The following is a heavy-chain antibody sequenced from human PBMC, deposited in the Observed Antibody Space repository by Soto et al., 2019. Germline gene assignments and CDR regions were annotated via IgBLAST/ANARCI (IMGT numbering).Heavy chain of an antibody. Sequence: QVQLQESGPGVVKPSETLSLTCSVSGGSMTNYHWNWIRQSAGEGLEWIWRVSGTGSPAYNPSLKSRVTVSLDWSKNQFSLKPTSVTAADTAVYYCARAYYHYTWGSIPAGFDPWGQGILVIVSS. CDR2: VSGTGSP. V-gene: IGHV4-4*07. D-gene: IGHD3-16*01. CDR3: ARAYYHYTWGSIPAGFDP. J-gene: IGHJ5*02. CDR1: GGSMTNYH.